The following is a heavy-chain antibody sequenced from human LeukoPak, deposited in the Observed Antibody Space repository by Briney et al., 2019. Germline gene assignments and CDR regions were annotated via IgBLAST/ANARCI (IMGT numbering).Heavy chain of an antibody. V-gene: IGHV4-59*01. Sequence: SETLSLTCTVSGGSISSYYWSWIRQPPGKGLEWLGYIYYSGSTKYNPSLKSRVTISVVTSKNQFSLNLSSVTAADTAVYYCARGLRGYYSDYWGQGTLVTVSS. CDR3: ARGLRGYYSDY. CDR2: IYYSGST. CDR1: GGSISSYY. D-gene: IGHD3-22*01. J-gene: IGHJ4*02.